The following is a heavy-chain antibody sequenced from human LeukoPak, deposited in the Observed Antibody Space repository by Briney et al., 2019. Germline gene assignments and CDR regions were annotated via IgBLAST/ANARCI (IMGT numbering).Heavy chain of an antibody. V-gene: IGHV4-59*12. CDR3: ARGQGSYYTHNFDY. CDR1: GGSISSYY. Sequence: SETLSLTCTVSGGSISSYYWSWIRQPPGKGLEWIGYIYYSGSTNYNPSLKSRVTISVDTSKNQFSLKLSSVTAADTAVYYCARGQGSYYTHNFDYWGQGTLVTVSS. J-gene: IGHJ4*02. D-gene: IGHD3-10*01. CDR2: IYYSGST.